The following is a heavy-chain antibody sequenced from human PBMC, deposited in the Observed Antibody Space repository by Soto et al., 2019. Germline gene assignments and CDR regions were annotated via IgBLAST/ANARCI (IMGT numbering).Heavy chain of an antibody. CDR1: GFTFSTNA. V-gene: IGHV3-23*01. J-gene: IGHJ4*02. CDR2: ISGSGNTI. Sequence: GGSLRLSCAASGFTFSTNAMSWFRQAPGMGLEFVSLISGSGNTIYYADSVKGRFTISRDNSKNTVSLQMNSLRAEDTAVYYCAKVGYDTYGYYLRSLDYWGQGTLVTV. CDR3: AKVGYDTYGYYLRSLDY. D-gene: IGHD3-3*01.